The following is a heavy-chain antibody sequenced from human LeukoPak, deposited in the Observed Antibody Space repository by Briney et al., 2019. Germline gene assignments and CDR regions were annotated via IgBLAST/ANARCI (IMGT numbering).Heavy chain of an antibody. J-gene: IGHJ6*03. D-gene: IGHD3-22*01. Sequence: PGGSLRLSCAASGFTFDDYGMSWVRQAPGKGLEWVSGINWNGGSTGYADSVKGRFTISRDNAKNSLYLQMNSLRAEDTALYYCARAHDSSGYYYYYYYMDVWGKGTTVTVSS. CDR2: INWNGGST. CDR1: GFTFDDYG. V-gene: IGHV3-20*04. CDR3: ARAHDSSGYYYYYYYMDV.